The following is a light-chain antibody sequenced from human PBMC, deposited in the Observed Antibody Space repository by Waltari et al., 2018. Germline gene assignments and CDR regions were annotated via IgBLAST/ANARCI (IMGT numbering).Light chain of an antibody. CDR2: RDV. CDR3: QSADSGDSDSDYV. Sequence: SYPLTRPPSVSVSPGPTARITCYGHALPRPYCDWYQQKPGQAPVMVISRDVKRPPGIPERFPASTSGTTVTLTIRGVQAEDEADDDCQSADSGDSDSDYVFGGGTKVTVL. V-gene: IGLV3-25*03. J-gene: IGLJ3*02. CDR1: ALPRPY.